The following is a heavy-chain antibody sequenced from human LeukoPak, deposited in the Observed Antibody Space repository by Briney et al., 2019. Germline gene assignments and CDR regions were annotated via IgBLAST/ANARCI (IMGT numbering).Heavy chain of an antibody. Sequence: PSQTLSLTCDISGDSVSNKSVARNWIRQSPSRGLEWLGRTYYRSSYYGSDWYNDYAVSVKSRVTVSLDTSKNQFSLHLKSVAPEDTAVYYCARDHNSNGAFFDLWGRGTLVTVSS. CDR1: GDSVSNKSVA. CDR3: ARDHNSNGAFFDL. V-gene: IGHV6-1*01. J-gene: IGHJ4*02. CDR2: TYYRSSYYGSDWYN. D-gene: IGHD1-1*01.